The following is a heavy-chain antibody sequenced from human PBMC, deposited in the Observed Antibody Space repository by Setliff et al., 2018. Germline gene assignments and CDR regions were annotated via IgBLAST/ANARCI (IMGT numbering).Heavy chain of an antibody. V-gene: IGHV4-4*02. CDR2: IYHSGST. Sequence: PSETLSLTCTVSGGSISSSNWWTWVRQPPGKGLEWIGEIYHSGSTIYNPSLRGRVTMSVDTSNKRFSLNLTSVTAADTAVYYCATSGFCGAGSCYSFDDWGQGALVTVSS. J-gene: IGHJ4*02. CDR1: GGSISSSNW. CDR3: ATSGFCGAGSCYSFDD. D-gene: IGHD2-15*01.